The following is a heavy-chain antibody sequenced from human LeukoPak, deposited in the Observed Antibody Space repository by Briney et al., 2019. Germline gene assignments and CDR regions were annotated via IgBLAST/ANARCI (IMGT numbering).Heavy chain of an antibody. CDR3: ARERTTVTTGWFDP. CDR1: GFTFSSYA. Sequence: GGSLRLSCAASGFTFSSYAMHWVRQAPGKGLEYVSAISSNGGSTYYANSVKGRFTISRDNSKNTLYLQMGSLRAEDMAVYYCARERTTVTTGWFDPWGQGTLVTVSS. CDR2: ISSNGGST. D-gene: IGHD4-17*01. V-gene: IGHV3-64*01. J-gene: IGHJ5*02.